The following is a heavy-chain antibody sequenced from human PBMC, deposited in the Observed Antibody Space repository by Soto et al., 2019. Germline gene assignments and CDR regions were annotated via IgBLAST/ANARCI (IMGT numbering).Heavy chain of an antibody. CDR2: IIPILGIA. J-gene: IGHJ3*02. CDR1: GGTFSSYT. Sequence: SVRVSCKASGGTFSSYTISWVRQAPGQGLEWMGRIIPILGIANYAQKFQGRVTITADKSTSTAYMELSSLRSEDTAVYYCARYDSSGYYYGDAFDIWGQGTMVTVSS. CDR3: ARYDSSGYYYGDAFDI. V-gene: IGHV1-69*02. D-gene: IGHD3-22*01.